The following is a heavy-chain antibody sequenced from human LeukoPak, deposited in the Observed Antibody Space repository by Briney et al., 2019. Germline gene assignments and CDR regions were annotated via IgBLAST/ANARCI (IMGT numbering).Heavy chain of an antibody. J-gene: IGHJ4*02. CDR3: ARNRGFDFDY. CDR1: GNYW. V-gene: IGHV3-74*01. D-gene: IGHD3-10*01. CDR2: INSDGSWT. Sequence: PGGSLRLSCAASGNYWMHWVRQAPGKGLVWVSHINSDGSWTNYADSVKGRFTISRDHAKNTLYLQMNSLRAEDTAVYYCARNRGFDFDYWGQGTLVTVSS.